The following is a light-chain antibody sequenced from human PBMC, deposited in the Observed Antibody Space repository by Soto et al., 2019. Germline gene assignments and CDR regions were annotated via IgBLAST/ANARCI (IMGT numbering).Light chain of an antibody. CDR2: DVS. J-gene: IGLJ1*01. CDR3: CSYAGSFIFV. Sequence: QSALTQPRSVSGSPGQSVTISCTGTSSDIGNYNYVSWYQQYPDKAPKLIIYDVSKRPSGIPDRFFGSKFGNTASLTISGLQAEDEADYYCCSYAGSFIFVFGTGTKVTVL. CDR1: SSDIGNYNY. V-gene: IGLV2-11*01.